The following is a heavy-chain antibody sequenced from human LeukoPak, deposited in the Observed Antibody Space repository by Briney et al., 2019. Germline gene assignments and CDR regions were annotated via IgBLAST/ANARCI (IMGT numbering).Heavy chain of an antibody. J-gene: IGHJ4*02. CDR1: GYSSSSYW. CDR2: IYPGDSDT. Sequence: GESLKISCKGAGYSSSSYWIGWVRQMPGKGLEWIGNIYPGDSDTRYSPSFQGQVTISADKSITTAYLQWSSLKASDTAMYYCARRRGDGYNSPFDYWGQGTLVTVSS. V-gene: IGHV5-51*01. CDR3: ARRRGDGYNSPFDY. D-gene: IGHD5-24*01.